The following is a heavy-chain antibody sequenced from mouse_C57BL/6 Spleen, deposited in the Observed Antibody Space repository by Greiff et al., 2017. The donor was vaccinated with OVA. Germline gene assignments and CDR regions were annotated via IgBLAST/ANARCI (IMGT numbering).Heavy chain of an antibody. CDR1: GYTFTDYY. V-gene: IGHV1-26*01. CDR3: ANYYGSSYVRYFDV. D-gene: IGHD1-1*01. Sequence: VQLQQSGPELVKPGASVQISCKASGYTFTDYYMNWVKQSHGKSLEWIGDINPNNGGTSYNQKFKGKATLTVDKSSSTAYMELRSLTSEDSAVYYCANYYGSSYVRYFDVWGTGTTVTVSS. J-gene: IGHJ1*03. CDR2: INPNNGGT.